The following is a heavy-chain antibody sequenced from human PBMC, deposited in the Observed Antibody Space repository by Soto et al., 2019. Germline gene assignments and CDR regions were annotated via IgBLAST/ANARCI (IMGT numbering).Heavy chain of an antibody. CDR2: IYYSGST. CDR3: ARVDGDYLWYFDL. Sequence: SETLSLTCTVSGGSISSGDYYWSWIRQPPVKGLEWIGYIYYSGSTYYDQSLKSRVTISVDTSKNQFSLKLSSVTAADMAVYYCARVDGDYLWYFDLWGRGTLVTVSS. V-gene: IGHV4-30-4*01. D-gene: IGHD4-17*01. J-gene: IGHJ2*01. CDR1: GGSISSGDYY.